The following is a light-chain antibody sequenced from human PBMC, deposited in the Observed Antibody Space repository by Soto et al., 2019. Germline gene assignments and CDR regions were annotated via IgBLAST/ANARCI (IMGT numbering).Light chain of an antibody. CDR3: QQFSSYPLT. Sequence: EIVLTQSPGTLSLSPGERAILSCRSSQSVRNNYLAWYQQKPGQAPRLLIYDASSRATGIPDRFRGGGSGTDFTLTISRLEPEDFAVYYCQQFSSYPLTFGGGTKVDI. V-gene: IGKV3-20*01. CDR1: QSVRNNY. J-gene: IGKJ4*01. CDR2: DAS.